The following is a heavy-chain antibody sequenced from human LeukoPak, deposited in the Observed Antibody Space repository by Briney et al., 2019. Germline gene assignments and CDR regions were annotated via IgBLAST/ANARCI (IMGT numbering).Heavy chain of an antibody. CDR1: GLTFADYN. CDR3: ARRGYDYGGWFDP. CDR2: ISRNGVAT. V-gene: IGHV3-20*04. D-gene: IGHD5-12*01. J-gene: IGHJ5*02. Sequence: GGSLRLSCAASGLTFADYNMHWLRQAPGKGLEWVSHISRNGVATKYADSVRGRFTISRDNAKNSLYLQMNSLRAEDTAVYYCARRGYDYGGWFDPWGQGTLVTVSS.